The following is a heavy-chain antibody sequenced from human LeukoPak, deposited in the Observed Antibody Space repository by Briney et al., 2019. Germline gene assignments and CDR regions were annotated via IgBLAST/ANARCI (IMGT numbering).Heavy chain of an antibody. J-gene: IGHJ6*02. CDR3: AIPTVTTISYYYYGMDV. V-gene: IGHV1-69*04. CDR1: GGTFSSYA. CDR2: IIPILGIA. Sequence: SVKASCKASGGTFSSYAISWVRQAPGQGLEWMGRIIPILGIANYAQKFQGRVTITADKSTSTAYMELSSLRSEDTAVYYCAIPTVTTISYYYYGMDVWGQGTTVTVSS. D-gene: IGHD4-11*01.